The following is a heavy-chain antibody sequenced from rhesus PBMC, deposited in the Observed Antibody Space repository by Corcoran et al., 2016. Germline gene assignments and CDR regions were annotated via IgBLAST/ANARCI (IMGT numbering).Heavy chain of an antibody. J-gene: IGHJ5-1*01. CDR1: GGAFSGGYD. D-gene: IGHD2-27*01. Sequence: QMQESGPGLVKPSETLSLTFAVSGGAFSGGYDWGRSRLAPGKGRGWGGYLYGSGGSTNYNPSLRNRCTISKDTSKNQISRKLSSVSAADTAVYFCARHQSGGCSGISCYGDRFDVWGPGVLVTVSS. CDR3: ARHQSGGCSGISCYGDRFDV. CDR2: LYGSGGST. V-gene: IGHV4-76*01.